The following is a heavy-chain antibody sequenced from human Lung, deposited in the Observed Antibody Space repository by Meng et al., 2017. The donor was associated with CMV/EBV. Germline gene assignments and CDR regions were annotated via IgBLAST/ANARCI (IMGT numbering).Heavy chain of an antibody. V-gene: IGHV4-61*01. D-gene: IGHD3-16*01. CDR2: VYYDGST. CDR3: AREDEEGGYFDN. Sequence: SETXSLTCPVSRGSVTSSSSYWTWIRQPPGKGLEWIGYVYYDGSTNYNPSLKSRVTISLDTSKNQFSLDLRSVTAADTAVYYCAREDEEGGYFDNSGQGTLVTVSS. J-gene: IGHJ4*02. CDR1: RGSVTSSSSY.